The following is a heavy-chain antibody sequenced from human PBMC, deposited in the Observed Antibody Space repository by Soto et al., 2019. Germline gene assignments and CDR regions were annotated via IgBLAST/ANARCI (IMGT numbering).Heavy chain of an antibody. D-gene: IGHD2-2*01. Sequence: SETLSLTCTVSGGSISSSSYYWGWIRQPPGKGLEWIGSIYYSGSTYYNPSLKSRVTISVDTSKNQFSLKLSSVTAADTAVYYCARQGLEYQLLPIYNWFDPWGQGTLVTVSS. J-gene: IGHJ5*02. V-gene: IGHV4-39*01. CDR3: ARQGLEYQLLPIYNWFDP. CDR1: GGSISSSSYY. CDR2: IYYSGST.